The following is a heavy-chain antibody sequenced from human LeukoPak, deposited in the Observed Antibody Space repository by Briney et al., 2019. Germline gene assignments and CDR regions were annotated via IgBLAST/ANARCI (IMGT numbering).Heavy chain of an antibody. V-gene: IGHV5-51*01. J-gene: IGHJ3*02. CDR1: GYSFTSYW. CDR2: IYPGDSDT. D-gene: IGHD3-22*01. Sequence: VESLKIYCKGSGYSFTSYWIVWVRQMPGKGLEWMGFIYPGDSDTRYSPSFQGQVTISADKSISTAYLQWSSLKASDTAMYYCARHQGSYYYDSSGYYLAHAFDIWGQGTMVTVSS. CDR3: ARHQGSYYYDSSGYYLAHAFDI.